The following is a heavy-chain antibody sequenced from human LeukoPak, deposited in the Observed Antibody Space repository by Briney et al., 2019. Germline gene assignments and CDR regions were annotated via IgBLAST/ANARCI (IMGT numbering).Heavy chain of an antibody. CDR1: GFMFSSSG. CDR2: ISISSTTI. CDR3: ARDSNNYYYYMDV. Sequence: GGSLRLSCAASGFMFSSSGMNWVRQAPGKGLEWVSFISISSTTIYYADSVKGRFTISRDNAKNSLYLQMNSLKAEDTAVYYCARDSNNYYYYMDVWGKGTTVTVSS. D-gene: IGHD2-8*01. V-gene: IGHV3-48*01. J-gene: IGHJ6*03.